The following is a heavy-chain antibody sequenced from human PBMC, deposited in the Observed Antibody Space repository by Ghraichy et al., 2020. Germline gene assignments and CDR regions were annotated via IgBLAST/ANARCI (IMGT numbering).Heavy chain of an antibody. CDR3: ARDGRQWLVGGYYFDY. J-gene: IGHJ4*02. CDR1: GGTFSSYA. CDR2: IIPIFGTA. Sequence: SVKVSCKASGGTFSSYAISWVRQAPGQGLEWMGGIIPIFGTANYAQKFQGRVTITADKSTSTAYMELSSLRSEDTAGYYCARDGRQWLVGGYYFDYWGQGTLVTVSS. D-gene: IGHD6-19*01. V-gene: IGHV1-69*06.